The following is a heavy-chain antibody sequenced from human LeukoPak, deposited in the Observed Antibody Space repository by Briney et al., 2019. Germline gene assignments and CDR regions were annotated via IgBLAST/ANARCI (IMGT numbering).Heavy chain of an antibody. J-gene: IGHJ4*02. CDR3: ARVMGYCSSTSCYYTY. V-gene: IGHV1-2*02. D-gene: IGHD2-2*01. Sequence: GASVKVSCKTSGYTFTGYYMHWVRQAPGQGLEWMGWINPNSGGTNYAQKFQGRVTMTRDTSISTAYMELSRLRSDDTAVYYCARVMGYCSSTSCYYTYWGQGTLVTVSS. CDR2: INPNSGGT. CDR1: GYTFTGYY.